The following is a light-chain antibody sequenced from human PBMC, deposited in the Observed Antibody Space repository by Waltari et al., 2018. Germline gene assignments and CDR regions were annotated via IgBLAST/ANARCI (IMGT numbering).Light chain of an antibody. J-gene: IGKJ1*01. CDR1: EAINKW. Sequence: DTQLSQFPSTLAASVGDRVTITCRAREAINKWLAWYQQKPGKAPKVLIYDASTLQSGVPSRFSGSGSGTEFTLTIDSLQPDDFATYYCQQYNRFSPFGQWTNVEVK. V-gene: IGKV1-5*01. CDR2: DAS. CDR3: QQYNRFSP.